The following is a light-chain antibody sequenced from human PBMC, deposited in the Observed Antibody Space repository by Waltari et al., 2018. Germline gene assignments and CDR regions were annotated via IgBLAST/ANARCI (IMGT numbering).Light chain of an antibody. CDR1: KNDIGTYNF. CDR3: CSYAGGSRVI. J-gene: IGLJ2*01. CDR2: EAT. V-gene: IGLV2-23*01. Sequence: QSALTQPASLSGSPGQSITISCAGTKNDIGTYNFVSWFQQFPGQAPKLIVSEATTRPSGVSYRFSGSKSGNTASLTSSGLQAEDEADYYCCSYAGGSRVIFGGGTKLTVL.